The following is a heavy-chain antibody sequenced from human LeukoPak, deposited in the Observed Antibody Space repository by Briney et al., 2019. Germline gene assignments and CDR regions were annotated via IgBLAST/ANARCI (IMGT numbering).Heavy chain of an antibody. CDR2: MNPNSGNT. CDR1: GYTFTSYD. Sequence: ASVKVSCKASGYTFTSYDINWVRQATGQGLEWMGWMNPNSGNTGYAQKFQGRVTMTRNTSISTAYMELSSLRPEDTAVYYCASGKYYYDSSGYYHYYSNAYYYGMDVWGQGTTVTVSS. D-gene: IGHD3-22*01. CDR3: ASGKYYYDSSGYYHYYSNAYYYGMDV. V-gene: IGHV1-8*01. J-gene: IGHJ6*02.